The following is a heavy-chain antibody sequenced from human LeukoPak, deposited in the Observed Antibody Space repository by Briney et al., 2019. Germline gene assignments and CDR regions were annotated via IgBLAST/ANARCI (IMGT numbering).Heavy chain of an antibody. J-gene: IGHJ5*01. V-gene: IGHV3-30*18. Sequence: GRSLRLSCAASGFTFSSFGMHWVRQAPGGGLEWLALISYDGRNIYYSDSVKGRFTISRDNSKNTLYLQMSSLRPVDTAMYFCTKTYFFTSGSFDCWGQGTLVTVSS. D-gene: IGHD3-10*01. CDR2: ISYDGRNI. CDR1: GFTFSSFG. CDR3: TKTYFFTSGSFDC.